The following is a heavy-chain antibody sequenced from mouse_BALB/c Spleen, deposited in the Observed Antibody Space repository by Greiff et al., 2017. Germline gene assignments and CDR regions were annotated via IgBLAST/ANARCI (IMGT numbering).Heavy chain of an antibody. CDR2: ISSGGGST. Sequence: DVKLVESGGGLVKPGGSLKLSCAASGFAFSSYDMSWVRQTPEKRLEWVAYISSGGGSTYYPDTVKGRFTISRDNAKNTLYLQMSSLKSEDTAMYYCARHPSTAVDYWGQGTTLTVSS. CDR3: ARHPSTAVDY. V-gene: IGHV5-12-1*01. D-gene: IGHD1-2*01. CDR1: GFAFSSYD. J-gene: IGHJ2*01.